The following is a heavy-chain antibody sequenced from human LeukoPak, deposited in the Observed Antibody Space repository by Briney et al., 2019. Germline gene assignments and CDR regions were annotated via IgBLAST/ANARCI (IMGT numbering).Heavy chain of an antibody. CDR1: GYTFTGYY. CDR3: ARDYVDSSGWSLPDY. CDR2: INPNSGGT. V-gene: IGHV1-2*02. Sequence: ASVKVSCKASGYTFTGYYMHWVRQAPGQGLEWMGWINPNSGGTNYAQKFQGRVTMTRDTSISTAYMELSRLRSDDTAVYYCARDYVDSSGWSLPDYWGQGTLVTVSS. D-gene: IGHD6-19*01. J-gene: IGHJ4*02.